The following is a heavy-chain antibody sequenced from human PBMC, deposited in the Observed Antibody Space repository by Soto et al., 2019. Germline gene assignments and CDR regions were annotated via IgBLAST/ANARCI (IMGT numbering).Heavy chain of an antibody. Sequence: EVQLVESGGGLVQPGRSLRLSCAASGFTFDDYAMHWVRQVPGKGLEWVSGINWNSGSIGYGGSVKGRFAISRDKANTSLHLQMNSLSAEDTAFYYCVKDESINWYSGHFRHWGQGTLVTVSS. CDR1: GFTFDDYA. V-gene: IGHV3-9*01. D-gene: IGHD6-13*01. CDR3: VKDESINWYSGHFRH. J-gene: IGHJ1*01. CDR2: INWNSGSI.